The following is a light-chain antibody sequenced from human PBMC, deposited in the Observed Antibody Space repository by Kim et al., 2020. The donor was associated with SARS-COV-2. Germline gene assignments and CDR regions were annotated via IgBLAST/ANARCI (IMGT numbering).Light chain of an antibody. Sequence: RVTSSGTGNSSNLGAGYDVPWYQLLPGAAPKFLISNTRNRPSGVPDRFSASRSATSASLAISGLRAEDEAEYFCQSYDSSLTGAVFGTGTKVTVL. J-gene: IGLJ1*01. CDR2: NTR. CDR1: SSNLGAGYD. V-gene: IGLV1-40*01. CDR3: QSYDSSLTGAV.